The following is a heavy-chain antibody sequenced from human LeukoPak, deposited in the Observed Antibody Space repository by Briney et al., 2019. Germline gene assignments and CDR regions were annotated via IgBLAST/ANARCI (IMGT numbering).Heavy chain of an antibody. CDR2: MNPNSGNT. Sequence: ASVKVSCKASGYTFTSYDINWVRQPTGQGLEWMGWMNPNSGNTGYAQKFQGRVTMTRNTSISTAYMELSSLRSEDTAVYYCARWSGSTEGFDYWGQGTLVTVSS. D-gene: IGHD2-15*01. CDR3: ARWSGSTEGFDY. V-gene: IGHV1-8*01. J-gene: IGHJ4*02. CDR1: GYTFTSYD.